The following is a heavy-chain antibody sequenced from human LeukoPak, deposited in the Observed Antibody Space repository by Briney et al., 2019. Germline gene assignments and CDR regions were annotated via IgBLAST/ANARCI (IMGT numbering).Heavy chain of an antibody. D-gene: IGHD2-2*01. V-gene: IGHV4-61*02. Sequence: SQTLSLTCTVSGGSISSGSYYWSWIRQPAGKGLEWIGRIYTSGSTNYNPSLKSRVTISVDTSKNQFSLKLSSVTAADTAVYYCASGVRCSSTSCLNGQYYYYYMDVWGKGTTFTVSS. CDR1: GGSISSGSYY. CDR3: ASGVRCSSTSCLNGQYYYYYMDV. J-gene: IGHJ6*03. CDR2: IYTSGST.